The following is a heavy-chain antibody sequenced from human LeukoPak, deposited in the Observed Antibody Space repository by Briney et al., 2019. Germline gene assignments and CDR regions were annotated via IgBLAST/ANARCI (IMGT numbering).Heavy chain of an antibody. V-gene: IGHV4-59*01. D-gene: IGHD2-2*01. CDR1: GGSFSGYY. CDR2: IYYSGST. Sequence: PSETLSLTCAVYGGSFSGYYWSWIRQPPGKGLEWIGYIYYSGSTNYNPSLKSRVTISVDTSKNQFSLKLSSVTAADTAVYYCASGTYRYCSSTGCYALDYWGQGTLVTVSS. J-gene: IGHJ4*02. CDR3: ASGTYRYCSSTGCYALDY.